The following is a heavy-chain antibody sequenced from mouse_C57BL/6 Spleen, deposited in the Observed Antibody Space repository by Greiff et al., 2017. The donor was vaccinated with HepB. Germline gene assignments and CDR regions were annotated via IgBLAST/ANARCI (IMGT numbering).Heavy chain of an antibody. Sequence: QVQLKQSGPELVKPGASVKISCTASGYSFTSYYIHWVKQRPGQGLEWIGWIYPGSGNTKYNEKFKGKATLTADTSSSTAYMQLSSLTSEDSAVYYCARSYYGSVYYAMDYWGQGTSVTVSS. CDR3: ARSYYGSVYYAMDY. CDR2: IYPGSGNT. CDR1: GYSFTSYY. J-gene: IGHJ4*01. V-gene: IGHV1-66*01. D-gene: IGHD1-1*01.